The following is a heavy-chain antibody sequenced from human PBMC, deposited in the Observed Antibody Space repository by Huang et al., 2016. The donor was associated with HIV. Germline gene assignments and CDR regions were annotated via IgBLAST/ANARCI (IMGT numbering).Heavy chain of an antibody. V-gene: IGHV4-59*08. J-gene: IGHJ5*02. CDR3: AQEKSFGNWANNWFDP. Sequence: QVQLQESGPGLVKPSETLSLTCSVSGGSMRRQYWTWIRQPPGKGLQWIGTVFNTGSTNYNPSFQTRFTISLDTSRSQFSLTLKSVTPADTAVYYCAQEKSFGNWANNWFDPWGQGTLVAVSS. CDR1: GGSMRRQY. D-gene: IGHD3-16*01. CDR2: VFNTGST.